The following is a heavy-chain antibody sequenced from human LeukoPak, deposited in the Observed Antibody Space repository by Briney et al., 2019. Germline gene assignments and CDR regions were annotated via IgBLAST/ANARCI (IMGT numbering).Heavy chain of an antibody. J-gene: IGHJ4*02. D-gene: IGHD3-16*01. CDR3: TRWGGSADDY. Sequence: GGSLRLSCTGSGFTFGDFAMTWFRQAPGKGLEWVAFIRGKIYDGTTEYAASVRGRFTISRDDSKNIAYLEMNSLKTEDTAIYYCTRWGGSADDYWGQGTLVTVSS. V-gene: IGHV3-49*03. CDR1: GFTFGDFA. CDR2: IRGKIYDGTT.